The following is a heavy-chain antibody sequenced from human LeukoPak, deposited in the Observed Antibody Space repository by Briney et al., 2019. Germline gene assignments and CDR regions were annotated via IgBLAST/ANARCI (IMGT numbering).Heavy chain of an antibody. D-gene: IGHD3-22*01. V-gene: IGHV1-18*01. CDR2: ISAYNGNT. CDR1: GYTFTSYG. Sequence: ASVKVSCKASGYTFTSYGISWVRQAPGQGLEWMGWISAYNGNTNYAQKLQGRVTMTTDTSTGTAYMELRSLRSDDTAVYYCARVPYYYDSSGYLDYWGQGTLVTVSS. J-gene: IGHJ4*02. CDR3: ARVPYYYDSSGYLDY.